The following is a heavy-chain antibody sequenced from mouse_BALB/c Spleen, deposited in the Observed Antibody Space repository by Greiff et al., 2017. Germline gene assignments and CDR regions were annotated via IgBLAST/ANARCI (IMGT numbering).Heavy chain of an antibody. CDR3: ARRDWDCYAMDY. D-gene: IGHD4-1*01. CDR2: ISYSGST. J-gene: IGHJ4*01. CDR1: GYSITSDYA. Sequence: EVQLVESGPGLVKPSQSLSLTCTVTGYSITSDYAWNWLRQFPGNKLEWMGYISYSGSTSYNPSLKSRISITRDTSKNQFFLQLNSVTTEDTATYYCARRDWDCYAMDYWGQGTSVTVAS. V-gene: IGHV3-2*02.